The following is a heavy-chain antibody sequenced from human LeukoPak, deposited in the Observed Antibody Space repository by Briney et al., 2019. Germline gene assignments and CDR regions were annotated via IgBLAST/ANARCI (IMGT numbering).Heavy chain of an antibody. CDR3: AKFMGGSYPYYFDY. Sequence: GGSLRLSCAASGFTFSSYGMHWVRQAPGKGLEWVANIKEDGSEKYYVDSVKGRFTISRDNAKNSLYLQMNSLRAEDTAVYYCAKFMGGSYPYYFDYWGQGTLVTVSS. CDR2: IKEDGSEK. J-gene: IGHJ4*02. D-gene: IGHD1-26*01. V-gene: IGHV3-7*03. CDR1: GFTFSSYG.